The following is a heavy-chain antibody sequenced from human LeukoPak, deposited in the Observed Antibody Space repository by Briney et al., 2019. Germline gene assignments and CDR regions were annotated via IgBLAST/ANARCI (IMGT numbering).Heavy chain of an antibody. CDR1: GFTFSSYS. D-gene: IGHD2-15*01. J-gene: IGHJ6*02. Sequence: GGSLRLSCAASGFTFSSYSMNGVRQAPGKGLEWVSSISSSSSYIYYADSVKGRFTISRDNAKNSLYLQMNSLRAEDTAVYYCARDLAPYCSGGSCYGYYYGMDVWGQGTAVTVSS. CDR2: ISSSSSYI. CDR3: ARDLAPYCSGGSCYGYYYGMDV. V-gene: IGHV3-21*01.